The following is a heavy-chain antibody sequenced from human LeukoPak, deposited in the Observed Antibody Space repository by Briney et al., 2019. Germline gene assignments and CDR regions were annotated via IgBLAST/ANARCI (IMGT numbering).Heavy chain of an antibody. CDR1: GFTFSSYA. J-gene: IGHJ4*02. D-gene: IGHD3-22*01. Sequence: GGSLRLSCAASGFTFSSYAMHWVRQAPGKGLEWVAVISYDGSNKYYADSVKGRFTISTDNSKNTLYLQMNSLRAEDTAVYYCARDLGVYYDSSGSLRYWGQGTLVTVSS. CDR2: ISYDGSNK. V-gene: IGHV3-30-3*01. CDR3: ARDLGVYYDSSGSLRY.